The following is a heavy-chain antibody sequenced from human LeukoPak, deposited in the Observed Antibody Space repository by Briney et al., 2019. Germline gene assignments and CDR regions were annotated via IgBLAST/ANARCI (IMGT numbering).Heavy chain of an antibody. CDR1: GGSIRSSYYY. CDR2: IYDSGST. CDR3: VRQLGYYFDY. Sequence: PSETLSLTCTVSGGSIRSSYYYWGWIRQPPGKGLEWIGSIYDSGSTYYNPSLKSRVTMSVDKSKNQFSLKLSSVTAADTAVYYCVRQLGYYFDYWGQGTLVTVSS. J-gene: IGHJ4*02. D-gene: IGHD1-1*01. V-gene: IGHV4-39*07.